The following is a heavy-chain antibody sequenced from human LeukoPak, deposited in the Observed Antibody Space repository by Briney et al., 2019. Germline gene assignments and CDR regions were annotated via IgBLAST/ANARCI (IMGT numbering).Heavy chain of an antibody. V-gene: IGHV4-39*01. CDR3: ASNWGGDEYYFDY. Sequence: TTSETLSLTCTVSGGSIRSSSYYWGWIRQPPGKGLEWIASIYYSGSTYYNPSLKSRVTISVDTSKNQFSLRLSSVTAADTAVYYCASNWGGDEYYFDYWGQGSLVTVSS. CDR1: GGSIRSSSYY. CDR2: IYYSGST. D-gene: IGHD7-27*01. J-gene: IGHJ4*02.